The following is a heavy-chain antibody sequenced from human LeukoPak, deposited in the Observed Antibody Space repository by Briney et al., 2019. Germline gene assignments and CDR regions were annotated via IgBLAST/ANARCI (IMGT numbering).Heavy chain of an antibody. V-gene: IGHV1-69*13. CDR3: ARDLGGTTGTNSYFDY. D-gene: IGHD1-1*01. CDR1: GGTFSSYA. Sequence: SVKVSCKASGGTFSSYAISWVRQAPGQGLEWMGGIIPIFGTANYAQKFQGRVTITADESTSTAYMELSSLRSEDTAVYYCARDLGGTTGTNSYFDYWGQGTLVTVSS. CDR2: IIPIFGTA. J-gene: IGHJ4*02.